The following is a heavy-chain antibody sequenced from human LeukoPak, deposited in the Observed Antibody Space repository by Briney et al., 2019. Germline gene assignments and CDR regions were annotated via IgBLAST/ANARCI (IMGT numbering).Heavy chain of an antibody. D-gene: IGHD6-13*01. CDR2: IYYSGST. V-gene: IGHV4-39*01. Sequence: SETLSLTCTVSGGSISSSSYYWGWIRQPPGKGLEWIGSIYYSGSTYYNPSLKSRVTISVDTSKNQFSLKLSSVTAADTAVYYCARHRGTVVAAADWWFDPWGQGTLVTVSS. J-gene: IGHJ5*02. CDR3: ARHRGTVVAAADWWFDP. CDR1: GGSISSSSYY.